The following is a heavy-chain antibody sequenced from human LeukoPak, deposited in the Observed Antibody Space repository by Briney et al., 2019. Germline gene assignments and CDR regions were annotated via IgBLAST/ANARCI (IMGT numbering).Heavy chain of an antibody. CDR2: ISYDGSNK. J-gene: IGHJ4*02. D-gene: IGHD6-13*01. CDR1: GFTFSSYG. CDR3: AKGYSSSGRDY. Sequence: GGSLRLSCATSGFTFSSYGMHWVRQAPGKGLEWVAVISYDGSNKYYADSVKGRFTISRDNSKNTLYLQMNSLRAEDTAVYYCAKGYSSSGRDYWGQGTLVTVSS. V-gene: IGHV3-30*18.